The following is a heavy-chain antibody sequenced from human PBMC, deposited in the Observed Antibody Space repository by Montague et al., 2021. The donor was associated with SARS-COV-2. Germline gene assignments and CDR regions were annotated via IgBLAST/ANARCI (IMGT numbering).Heavy chain of an antibody. V-gene: IGHV4-61*02. CDR2: IYSSGGT. D-gene: IGHD3-22*01. Sequence: TLSLTCAVSGGSIITGSNFYWGWIRQSAGKGLEWIGRIYSSGGTNYNPSLKSRLTMSVDSSANQFSLKLTSVTAADTAVYYCARDYYDSTGLNWFDPWGQGLLATVSS. CDR1: GGSIITGSNFY. J-gene: IGHJ5*02. CDR3: ARDYYDSTGLNWFDP.